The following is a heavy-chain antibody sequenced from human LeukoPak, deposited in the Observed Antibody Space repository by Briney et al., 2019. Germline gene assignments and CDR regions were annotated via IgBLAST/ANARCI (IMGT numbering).Heavy chain of an antibody. V-gene: IGHV3-23*01. CDR2: ISGSGGST. CDR3: AKRNDPGDY. CDR1: GFTFSSYA. J-gene: IGHJ4*02. Sequence: GASLRLSCAASGFTFSSYAMSWVRQAPGKGLEWVSAISGSGGSTYYADSVKGRFTISRDNSKSTLYLQMNSLRDEDTAVYYCAKRNDPGDYWGQGTLVTVSS.